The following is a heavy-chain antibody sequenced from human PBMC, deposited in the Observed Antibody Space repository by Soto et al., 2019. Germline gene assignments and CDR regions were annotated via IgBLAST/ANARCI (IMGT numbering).Heavy chain of an antibody. CDR3: ANEYGRLVS. J-gene: IGHJ5*02. D-gene: IGHD4-17*01. CDR1: VFTFSDYY. V-gene: IGHV3-11*06. CDR2: ISSSSGYT. Sequence: GESLGLSCSASVFTFSDYYMSWIRQAPGKGLEWVSYISSSSGYTNYADSVKGRFTISRDNAKNSLYLQMNSLRAEDTAVYYCANEYGRLVSWGQGLPVTVS.